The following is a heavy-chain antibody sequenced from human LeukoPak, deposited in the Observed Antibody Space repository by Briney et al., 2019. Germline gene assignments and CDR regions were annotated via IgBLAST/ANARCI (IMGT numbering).Heavy chain of an antibody. CDR2: IYTSGST. D-gene: IGHD3-22*01. J-gene: IGHJ4*02. CDR3: ARGAYYYDSSGLPSYFDY. V-gene: IGHV4-4*07. CDR1: GGSIRSYY. Sequence: SETLSLTCSVSGGSIRSYYWSWIRQPAGKGLEWIGRIYTSGSTNYNPSLKSRVTMSVDTSKNQFSLKLSSVTAADTAVYYCARGAYYYDSSGLPSYFDYWGQGTLVTVSS.